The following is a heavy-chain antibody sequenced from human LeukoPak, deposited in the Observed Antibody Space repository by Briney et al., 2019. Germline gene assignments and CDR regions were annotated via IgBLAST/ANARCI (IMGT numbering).Heavy chain of an antibody. CDR3: LSQGGSGYYQ. J-gene: IGHJ4*02. V-gene: IGHV3-74*01. CDR1: GFTFSSYW. CDR2: INSDGSST. D-gene: IGHD3-22*01. Sequence: GGSLRLSRAASGFTFSSYWMHWVRQAPGKGLVWVSRINSDGSSTSYADSVKGRFTISRDNAKNTLYLQMNSLRAEDTAVYYCLSQGGSGYYQWGQGTLVTVSS.